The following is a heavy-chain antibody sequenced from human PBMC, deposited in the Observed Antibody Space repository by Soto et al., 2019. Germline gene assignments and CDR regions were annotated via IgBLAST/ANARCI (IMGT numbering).Heavy chain of an antibody. D-gene: IGHD3-10*01. J-gene: IGHJ6*02. CDR1: GFSFSNFA. CDR2: ISYDGSQT. Sequence: QVQLVVSGGGMVQPGGSLRLSCAASGFSFSNFAMHWVRQAPGKGLEWVSVISYDGSQTYYADFVKGRFIVSRDNSKNTLYVEMNSLRREDTAMYFCRGVWFGERIPPYAMDVWGQGTTVTVSS. V-gene: IGHV3-30-3*01. CDR3: RGVWFGERIPPYAMDV.